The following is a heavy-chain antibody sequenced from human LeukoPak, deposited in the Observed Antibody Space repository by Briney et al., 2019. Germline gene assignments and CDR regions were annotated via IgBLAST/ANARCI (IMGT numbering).Heavy chain of an antibody. Sequence: GASVKVSCKASGYTFTSYGISWVRQAPGQGLEWMGWISAYNGNTNYAQKLQGRVTMTTDTSTSTAYMELRSLRSDDTAVYYCARGHLGTRYYYYYMDVWGKGTTVTVSS. CDR3: ARGHLGTRYYYYYMDV. D-gene: IGHD1-26*01. J-gene: IGHJ6*03. CDR1: GYTFTSYG. CDR2: ISAYNGNT. V-gene: IGHV1-18*01.